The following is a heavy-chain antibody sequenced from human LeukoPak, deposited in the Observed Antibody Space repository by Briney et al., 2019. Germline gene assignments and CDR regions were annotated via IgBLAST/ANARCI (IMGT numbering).Heavy chain of an antibody. V-gene: IGHV4/OR15-8*02. D-gene: IGHD3-10*01. CDR3: TRGGLTFGGN. CDR2: VSHRGDT. Sequence: GSLRLSCAASGFTFSNAWMNWVRQPPGKGLEWIGEVSHRGDTNYNPSLKSRVTISIDKSKNQFSLRLTSVTAADTAVYYCTRGGLTFGGNWGQGILVTVSS. CDR1: GFTFSNAW. J-gene: IGHJ4*02.